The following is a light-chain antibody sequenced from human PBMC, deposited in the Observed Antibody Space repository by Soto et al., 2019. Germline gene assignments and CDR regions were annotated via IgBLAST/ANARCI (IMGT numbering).Light chain of an antibody. CDR3: QQCHRYLT. CDR2: AAS. CDR1: ASMSDC. V-gene: IGKV1-5*01. Sequence: DIQMTQSPSTLSASVGARVPITCRASASMSDCLAWYQQKPGKAPKPLIYAASSLQSGVPSRFSGSGSGTEFTLTISSLQPDDIATYYCQQCHRYLTFGQGTKVDIK. J-gene: IGKJ1*01.